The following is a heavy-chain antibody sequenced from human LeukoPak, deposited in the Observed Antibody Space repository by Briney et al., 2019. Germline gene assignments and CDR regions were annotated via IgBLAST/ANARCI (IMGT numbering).Heavy chain of an antibody. J-gene: IGHJ4*02. CDR2: IKSKTDGGTT. D-gene: IGHD2-15*01. CDR1: GFTFSSAW. V-gene: IGHV3-15*01. Sequence: PGGSLRLSCAASGFTFSSAWMSWVRQAPGKGLEWVGRIKSKTDGGTTDYAAPVKGRFTISRDDSKNTLYLQMNSLKTEDTAVYYCTTDGIGVVVAATPILYYFDYWGQGTLVTVSS. CDR3: TTDGIGVVVAATPILYYFDY.